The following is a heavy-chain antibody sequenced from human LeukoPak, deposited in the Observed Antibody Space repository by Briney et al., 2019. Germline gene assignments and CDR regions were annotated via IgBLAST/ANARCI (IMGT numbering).Heavy chain of an antibody. Sequence: ASVKVSCKASGHTFTGYYMHWVRQAPGQGLEWMGWINPNSGGTNYAQKFQGRVTMTRDTSISTAYMELSRLRSDDTAVYYCARYIRDYYYDSSGYPYGMDVWGQGTTVTVSS. D-gene: IGHD3-22*01. V-gene: IGHV1-2*02. CDR3: ARYIRDYYYDSSGYPYGMDV. J-gene: IGHJ6*02. CDR2: INPNSGGT. CDR1: GHTFTGYY.